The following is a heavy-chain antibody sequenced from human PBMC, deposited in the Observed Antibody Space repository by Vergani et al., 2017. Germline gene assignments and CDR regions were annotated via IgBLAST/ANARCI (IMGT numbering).Heavy chain of an antibody. J-gene: IGHJ4*02. V-gene: IGHV1-2*02. CDR3: ARGFYYDRFQRTLGY. D-gene: IGHD3-22*01. CDR2: INPNSGGT. CDR1: GYTFTGYY. Sequence: QVQLVQSGAEVKKPGASVKASCKASGYTFTGYYMHWVRQAPGQGLEWMGWINPNSGGTNYAQKFQGRVTMTRDTSISTAYMELSRLRSDDTAVYYCARGFYYDRFQRTLGYWGQGTLVTVSS.